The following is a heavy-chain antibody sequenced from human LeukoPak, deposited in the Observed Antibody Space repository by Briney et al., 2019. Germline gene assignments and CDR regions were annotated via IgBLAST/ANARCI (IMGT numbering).Heavy chain of an antibody. V-gene: IGHV3-23*01. Sequence: GGSLRLSCAASGFTFSSYAMSWVRQAPGKGLEWVSAISGSGGSTYYADSVKGRFTISRDNSKNTLYLQMNSLRAEDTAVYYCAKVKGSGSYYNENNWFDPWGQGTLVTVSS. CDR3: AKVKGSGSYYNENNWFDP. D-gene: IGHD3-10*01. CDR1: GFTFSSYA. CDR2: ISGSGGST. J-gene: IGHJ5*02.